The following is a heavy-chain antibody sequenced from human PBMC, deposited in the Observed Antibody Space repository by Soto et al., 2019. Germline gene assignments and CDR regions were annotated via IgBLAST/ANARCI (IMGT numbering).Heavy chain of an antibody. V-gene: IGHV3-21*01. Sequence: EVQLVESGGGLVKPGGSLRLSCAASGFTFSSYSMNWVRQAPGKGLEWVSSISSSSSYIYYADSVKGRFTITRDNAKDFSYLQMNRLSGEGTGVYYCARVYSSCWAGFDFWGQGTLVTVSS. CDR1: GFTFSSYS. CDR3: ARVYSSCWAGFDF. J-gene: IGHJ4*02. CDR2: ISSSSSYI. D-gene: IGHD6-19*01.